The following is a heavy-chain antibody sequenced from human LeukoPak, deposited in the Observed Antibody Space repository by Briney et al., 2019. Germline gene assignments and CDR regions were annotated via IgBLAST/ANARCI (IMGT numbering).Heavy chain of an antibody. Sequence: SETLSLTCTVSGGSISSYYWSWIRQPPGKRLEWIGYIYHTGSTNRNPSLESRVTISVDTSKNQFSLNLKSVTAADTAVYYCAAYVTTGGHSRVAFDYWGQGTLVTVSS. CDR2: IYHTGST. D-gene: IGHD2-8*02. CDR1: GGSISSYY. V-gene: IGHV4-59*01. J-gene: IGHJ4*02. CDR3: AAYVTTGGHSRVAFDY.